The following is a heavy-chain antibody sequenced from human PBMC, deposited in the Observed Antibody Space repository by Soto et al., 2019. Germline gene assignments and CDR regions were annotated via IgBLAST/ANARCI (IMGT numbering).Heavy chain of an antibody. CDR3: PAGEASSRNLAPYYLNF. Sequence: SETLSLTCTASGGSMRNYFWTWIRQPPGKGLEWIGYIHYSGTTSFFPSYNPSLRSRVTISEDTSKNQFSLKLLSVPTADTAVYFCPAGEASSRNLAPYYLNFWAQGTLVTVSS. D-gene: IGHD6-13*01. J-gene: IGHJ4*02. CDR1: GGSMRNYF. V-gene: IGHV4-59*01. CDR2: IHYSGTT.